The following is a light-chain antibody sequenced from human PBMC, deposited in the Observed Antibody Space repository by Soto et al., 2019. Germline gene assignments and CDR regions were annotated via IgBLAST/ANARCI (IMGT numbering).Light chain of an antibody. CDR3: QQYNIWPLS. CDR2: GAS. Sequence: EIVMTQSPATLSVSPGEGATLSCRASQSVRTNLAWYQQKPGQAPRLLLYGASTRATGIPARFSGSGSGTEFTLTISRLQSEDSAVYYCQQYNIWPLSFGPGTKVDIK. J-gene: IGKJ3*01. V-gene: IGKV3-15*01. CDR1: QSVRTN.